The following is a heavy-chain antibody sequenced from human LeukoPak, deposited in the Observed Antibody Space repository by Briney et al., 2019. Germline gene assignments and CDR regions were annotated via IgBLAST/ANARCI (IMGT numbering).Heavy chain of an antibody. J-gene: IGHJ3*02. CDR1: DYSISSGYY. CDR3: AREVGDATFLDAFDI. CDR2: IYHSGST. V-gene: IGHV4-38-2*02. Sequence: PSETLSLTCTVSDYSISSGYYWGWIRQPPGKGLQWVGSIYHSGSTYYNPSLKSRVTISVDTSKNQFSLKLSSVTAADTAVYYCAREVGDATFLDAFDIWGQGTMVTVSS. D-gene: IGHD2-2*01.